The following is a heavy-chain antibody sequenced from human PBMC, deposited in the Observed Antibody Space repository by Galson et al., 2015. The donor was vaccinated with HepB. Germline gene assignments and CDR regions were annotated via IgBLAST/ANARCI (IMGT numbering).Heavy chain of an antibody. Sequence: SLRLSCAASGFTFSSYAMSWVRQAPGKGLEWVSAISGSSGSTYYADSVKGRFTISRDNSKNTLYLQMNSLRAEDTAVYYCASSDYGGNRYYFDYWGQGTLVTVSS. J-gene: IGHJ4*02. V-gene: IGHV3-23*01. CDR1: GFTFSSYA. CDR2: ISGSSGST. D-gene: IGHD4-23*01. CDR3: ASSDYGGNRYYFDY.